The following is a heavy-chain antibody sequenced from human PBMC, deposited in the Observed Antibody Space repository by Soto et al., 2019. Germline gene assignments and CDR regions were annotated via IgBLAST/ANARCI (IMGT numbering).Heavy chain of an antibody. Sequence: EVQLLESGGGLVQPGGSLRLSCAASGFTFSSYAMSWVRQAPGKGLEWVSAISGSGGSTYYADSVKGRFTISRDNSKNTLYLQMNSLRAEDTAVYYCAKEYSSGWPRTWYFQHWGQGTLVTVSS. D-gene: IGHD6-19*01. CDR2: ISGSGGST. J-gene: IGHJ1*01. V-gene: IGHV3-23*01. CDR1: GFTFSSYA. CDR3: AKEYSSGWPRTWYFQH.